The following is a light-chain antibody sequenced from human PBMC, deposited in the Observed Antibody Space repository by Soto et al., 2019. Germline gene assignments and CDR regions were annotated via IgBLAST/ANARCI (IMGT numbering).Light chain of an antibody. CDR2: GAS. J-gene: IGKJ2*01. V-gene: IGKV3-15*01. Sequence: EMVMTQSPATLSVSPGERATLSCRASQSIDNNLAWYQQKPGQAPRLLIYGASTRATGIPARFSGSGSGTEFTLTISSLQSEDFAVYYCQQYNNWPLYTFGQGTKLEIK. CDR3: QQYNNWPLYT. CDR1: QSIDNN.